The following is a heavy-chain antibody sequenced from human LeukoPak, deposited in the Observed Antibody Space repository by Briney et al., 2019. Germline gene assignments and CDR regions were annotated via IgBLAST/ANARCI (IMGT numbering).Heavy chain of an antibody. CDR2: IIPILGIA. CDR3: ARVGGAATKLSSYYYGMDV. Sequence: SVKVSCKASGGTFSSYAISWVRQAPGQGLEWMGRIIPILGIANYAQKFQGRVTITADKSTSTAYMELSSLRSEDTAVYYCARVGGAATKLSSYYYGMDVWGQGTTVTVSS. D-gene: IGHD3-16*02. CDR1: GGTFSSYA. V-gene: IGHV1-69*04. J-gene: IGHJ6*02.